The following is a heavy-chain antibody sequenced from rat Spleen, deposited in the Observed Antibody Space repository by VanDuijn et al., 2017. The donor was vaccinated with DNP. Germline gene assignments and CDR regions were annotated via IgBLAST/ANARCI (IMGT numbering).Heavy chain of an antibody. CDR2: ISYDGGTT. D-gene: IGHD1-4*01. J-gene: IGHJ2*01. CDR3: AGRPPPTRGPFDY. Sequence: EVQLVESGGGPVQPGRSLKLSCVASGFIFSNYGMAWVRQAPKKGLDWVAYISYDGGTTYYRDSVKGRFTISRDNARSTLYLQMDSLRSDDTATYYCAGRPPPTRGPFDYWGQGVMVTVSS. V-gene: IGHV5-29*01. CDR1: GFIFSNYG.